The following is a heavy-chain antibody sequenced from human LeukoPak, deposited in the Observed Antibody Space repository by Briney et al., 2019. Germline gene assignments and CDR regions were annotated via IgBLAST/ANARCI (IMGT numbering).Heavy chain of an antibody. CDR3: ARGGDILTGPYNNWFDP. J-gene: IGHJ5*02. V-gene: IGHV3-13*01. CDR1: GFTFSSYD. Sequence: GGSLRLSCAASGFTFSSYDMHWVRQATGKGLEWVSAIGTAGDTYYPGSVKGRFTISRENAKNSLYLQMNSLRAGDTAVYYCARGGDILTGPYNNWFDPWGQGTLVTVSS. D-gene: IGHD3-9*01. CDR2: IGTAGDT.